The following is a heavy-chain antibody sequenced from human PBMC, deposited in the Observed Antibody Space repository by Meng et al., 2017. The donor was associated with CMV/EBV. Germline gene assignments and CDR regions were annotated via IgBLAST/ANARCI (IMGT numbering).Heavy chain of an antibody. D-gene: IGHD3-10*01. CDR1: GGSISSSSYY. CDR2: IYYSGST. Sequence: LSLPCTVSGGSISSSSYYWGWIRQPQGKGLEWIGSIYYSGSTYSNPSLKSRATISVDTSKNQFSLKLSSVTAADTAVYYCVSGSDYWGQGTLVTVSS. CDR3: VSGSDY. V-gene: IGHV4-39*01. J-gene: IGHJ4*02.